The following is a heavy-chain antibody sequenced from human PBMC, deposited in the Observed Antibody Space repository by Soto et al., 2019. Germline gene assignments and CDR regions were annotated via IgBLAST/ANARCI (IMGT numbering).Heavy chain of an antibody. D-gene: IGHD2-15*01. J-gene: IGHJ6*02. CDR1: GFTFTSSA. V-gene: IGHV1-58*02. Sequence: SVKVSCKASGFTFTSSAMQWVRQARGQRLEWIGWIVVGSGNTNYAQKFKERVTITRDMSTSTAYMELSSLRSENTAVYYCAACSKFFYYFGFDFWGQGTTVTVSS. CDR3: AACSKFFYYFGFDF. CDR2: IVVGSGNT.